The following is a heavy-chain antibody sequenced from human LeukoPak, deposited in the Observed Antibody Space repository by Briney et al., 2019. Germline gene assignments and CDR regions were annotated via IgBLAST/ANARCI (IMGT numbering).Heavy chain of an antibody. CDR1: GFTFSSYA. CDR3: ARVSSNPYYYGMDV. CDR2: ISYDGSNK. D-gene: IGHD2-2*01. Sequence: GGSLRLSCAASGFTFSSYAMHWVRQAPGKGLEWVAVISYDGSNKYYADSVKGRFTISRDNSKNTLYLQMNSLRAEDTAVYYCARVSSNPYYYGMDVWGQGTTVTVSS. V-gene: IGHV3-30*04. J-gene: IGHJ6*02.